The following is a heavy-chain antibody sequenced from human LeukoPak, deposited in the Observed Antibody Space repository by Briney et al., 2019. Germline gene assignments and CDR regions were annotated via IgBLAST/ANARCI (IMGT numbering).Heavy chain of an antibody. J-gene: IGHJ4*02. Sequence: PSETLSLTCAVYGGSFSGYYWSWIRQPPGKGLEWIGEINHSGSTNYNPSLKSRVTISVDTSKNQFSLKLSSVTAADTAVYYCAFPDYDSSGYYLRTFDYWGQGTLVTVSS. V-gene: IGHV4-34*01. CDR1: GGSFSGYY. CDR2: INHSGST. D-gene: IGHD3-22*01. CDR3: AFPDYDSSGYYLRTFDY.